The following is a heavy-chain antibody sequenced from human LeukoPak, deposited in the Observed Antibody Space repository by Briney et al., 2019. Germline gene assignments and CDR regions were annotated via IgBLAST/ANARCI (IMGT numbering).Heavy chain of an antibody. CDR2: IKQDETEK. J-gene: IGHJ1*01. D-gene: IGHD3-22*01. CDR3: ARGDSSGYPIWEYFQH. V-gene: IGHV3-7*01. CDR1: GFTFSNFW. Sequence: QSGGSLRLSCTASGFTFSNFWMGWVRQAPGKGLEWVANIKQDETEKFYLGSVKGRFTISRDNSKNTLYLQMNSLRAEDTAVYYCARGDSSGYPIWEYFQHWGQGTLVTVSS.